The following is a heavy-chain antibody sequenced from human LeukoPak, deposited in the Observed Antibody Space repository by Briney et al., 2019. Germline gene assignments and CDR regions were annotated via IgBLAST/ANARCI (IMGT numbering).Heavy chain of an antibody. V-gene: IGHV3-48*03. J-gene: IGHJ4*02. CDR2: ISSSGSTI. CDR3: ARVKGSGCYEVDY. D-gene: IGHD6-19*01. Sequence: GRSLRLSCSASGFTVSSYEMNWVRQAPGKGLELVSYISSSGSTIYYADSVKGRFTISRGNAKNSLNLQMNSLRAEDTAVYYCARVKGSGCYEVDYWGQGTLVTVSS. CDR1: GFTVSSYE.